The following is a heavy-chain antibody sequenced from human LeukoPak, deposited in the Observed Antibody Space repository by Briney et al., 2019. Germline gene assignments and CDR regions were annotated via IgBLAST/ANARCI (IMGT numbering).Heavy chain of an antibody. CDR3: ARNNIGTRTYDY. V-gene: IGHV4-39*01. CDR1: GGSISSSSYY. Sequence: SETLSLTCTVSGGSISSSSYYWGWIRQPPGKGLDWIGNIYYSGSTYYNPSLKSRVTISVDTSNNQFSLKLTSVTAADTAVYYCARNNIGTRTYDYWGQGTLVTASS. J-gene: IGHJ4*02. D-gene: IGHD1/OR15-1a*01. CDR2: IYYSGST.